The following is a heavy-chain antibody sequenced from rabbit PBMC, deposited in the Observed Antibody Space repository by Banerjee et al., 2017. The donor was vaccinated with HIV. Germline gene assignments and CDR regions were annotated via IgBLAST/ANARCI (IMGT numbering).Heavy chain of an antibody. CDR1: GFSFTSSYY. V-gene: IGHV1S40*01. CDR3: ARGHYAYAMDAFDP. CDR2: IGINSGST. Sequence: QSLEESGGDLVKPGASLTLTCTASGFSFTSSYYMCWVRQAPGKGLEWIACIGINSGSTYYASWAKGRFTISKTSSTTVTLQMTSLTAADTATYFCARGHYAYAMDAFDPWGPGTLVTVS. J-gene: IGHJ2*01. D-gene: IGHD6-1*01.